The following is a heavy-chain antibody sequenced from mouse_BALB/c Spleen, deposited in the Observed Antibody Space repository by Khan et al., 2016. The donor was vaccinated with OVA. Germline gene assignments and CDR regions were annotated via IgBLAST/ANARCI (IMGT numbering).Heavy chain of an antibody. CDR2: INTYTGEP. CDR1: GYSFTNYG. J-gene: IGHJ1*01. D-gene: IGHD1-1*02. V-gene: IGHV9-3-1*01. CDR3: ASGGYWYFDV. Sequence: QIQLVQSGPEVKKPGETVKISCKASGYSFTNYGMNWVRQAPGKGLKWMGWINTYTGEPTYADDFKGRFAFSLETSASTAYLQINNLKNEDTDTYFSASGGYWYFDVWGAGTTVTVSS.